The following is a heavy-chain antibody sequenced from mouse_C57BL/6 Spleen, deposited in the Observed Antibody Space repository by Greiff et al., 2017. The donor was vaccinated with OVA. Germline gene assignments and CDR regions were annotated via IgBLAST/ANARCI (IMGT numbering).Heavy chain of an antibody. Sequence: EVQLVESGGGLVKPGGSLKLSCAASGFTFSDYGMHWVRQAPEKGLEWVAYISSGSSTIYYADTVKGRFTISRDNAKNTLFLQMTSLRSEDTAMYYCARPSYDYDWYFDVWGTGTTVTVSS. V-gene: IGHV5-17*01. CDR1: GFTFSDYG. D-gene: IGHD2-4*01. J-gene: IGHJ1*03. CDR3: ARPSYDYDWYFDV. CDR2: ISSGSSTI.